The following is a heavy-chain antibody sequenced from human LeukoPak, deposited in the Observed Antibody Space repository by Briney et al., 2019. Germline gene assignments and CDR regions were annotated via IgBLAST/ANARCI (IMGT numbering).Heavy chain of an antibody. Sequence: GGSLRLSCAASGFTFSSYEMNWVRQAPGKGLEWVSYISSSGSTIYYADSVKGRFTISRDNAKNSLYLQMNSLRAEDTAVYYCARRGPRVEPAPPQYYYYYMDVWGKGTTVTVSS. V-gene: IGHV3-48*03. CDR3: ARRGPRVEPAPPQYYYYYMDV. J-gene: IGHJ6*03. D-gene: IGHD4-23*01. CDR2: ISSSGSTI. CDR1: GFTFSSYE.